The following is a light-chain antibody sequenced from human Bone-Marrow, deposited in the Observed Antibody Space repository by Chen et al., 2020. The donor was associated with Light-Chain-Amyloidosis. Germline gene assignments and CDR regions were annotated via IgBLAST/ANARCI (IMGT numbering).Light chain of an antibody. CDR2: SVS. J-gene: IGKJ4*01. Sequence: EIVLTQSPGTLSLSPGERATLSCRASQSISDGSLAWYQQKPGQTPRLLVYSVSITATGVPDRFSGSGSGTDFTLTISRLEPEDFTVYYCQHYGRSVTFGGGTKLEI. V-gene: IGKV3-20*01. CDR3: QHYGRSVT. CDR1: QSISDGS.